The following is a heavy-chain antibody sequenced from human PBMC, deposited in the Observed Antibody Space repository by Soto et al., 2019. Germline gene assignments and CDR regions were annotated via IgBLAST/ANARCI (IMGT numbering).Heavy chain of an antibody. CDR1: GFIFSSYS. V-gene: IGHV3-30-3*01. J-gene: IGHJ3*02. D-gene: IGHD2-21*01. CDR3: ARDQFLDAFDI. CDR2: ISNDGSSK. Sequence: QVQLEESGGGVVQPGRSLRLSCAASGFIFSSYSMHWVRQAPGKGLEWVAIISNDGSSKYYVDSVKGRFTISRDKSNNTLSLQMNSLRAEDTAVYYCARDQFLDAFDIWGQGTMVTVSS.